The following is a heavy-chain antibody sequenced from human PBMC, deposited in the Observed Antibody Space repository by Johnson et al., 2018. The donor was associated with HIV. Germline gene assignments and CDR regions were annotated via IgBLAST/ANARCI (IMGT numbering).Heavy chain of an antibody. V-gene: IGHV3-20*04. CDR3: ARQLNYDRSGQGGGLDI. D-gene: IGHD3-22*01. CDR1: GFTFDDYG. CDR2: IDWNGGRQ. Sequence: VLLVESGGGVVRPGGSLRLSCVASGFTFDDYGMSWVRQGPGKGLEWVSGIDWNGGRQGYVDSVKGRFIISRDNAKNSLYMEMNNLRAEDTALYYCARQLNYDRSGQGGGLDIWGQGTLVTVSS. J-gene: IGHJ3*02.